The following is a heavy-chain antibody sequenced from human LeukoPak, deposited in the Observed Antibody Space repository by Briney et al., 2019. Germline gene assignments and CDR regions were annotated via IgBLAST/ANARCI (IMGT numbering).Heavy chain of an antibody. D-gene: IGHD3-16*01. CDR3: SNVLVASP. Sequence: GASVKVSCKASGYTFTNYYIHWVRQAPGQGLEWVGRIDPNNGDANYAQKFQGRVTMTRDTSITTAYMELSSLRSDDTAVYYCSNVLVASPWGQGPLVTVSS. J-gene: IGHJ5*02. V-gene: IGHV1-2*06. CDR1: GYTFTNYY. CDR2: IDPNNGDA.